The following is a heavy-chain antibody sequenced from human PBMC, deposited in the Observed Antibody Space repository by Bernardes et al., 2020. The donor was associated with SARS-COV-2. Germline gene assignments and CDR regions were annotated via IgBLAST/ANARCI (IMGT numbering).Heavy chain of an antibody. CDR1: GFTFTKYD. V-gene: IGHV3-23*01. Sequence: GGYLSRSGAASGFTFTKYDMSWVRPAPGKGLEWVSGISGSGNTTYYADSVKGRFTISRDNSKNTLFLQMDSLRAEDTAVYYCAKDDDRPLFGAPGFDSWGQGTLVTVSS. CDR3: AKDDDRPLFGAPGFDS. D-gene: IGHD3-3*01. J-gene: IGHJ4*02. CDR2: ISGSGNTT.